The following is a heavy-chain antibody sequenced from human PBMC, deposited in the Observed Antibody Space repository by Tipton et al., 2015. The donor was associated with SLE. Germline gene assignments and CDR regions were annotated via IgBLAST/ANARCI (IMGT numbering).Heavy chain of an antibody. V-gene: IGHV3-74*01. J-gene: IGHJ4*02. Sequence: SLRLSCAASGFPFSIHWMHWVRQAPEKGLVWVSRIIDDGSGANYADSVKGRFIISRDNAKNTLYLQMDSLRAEDTAVYYCAIKWGSSLDYWGQGTLVTVSS. CDR2: IIDDGSGA. CDR3: AIKWGSSLDY. D-gene: IGHD5-12*01. CDR1: GFPFSIHW.